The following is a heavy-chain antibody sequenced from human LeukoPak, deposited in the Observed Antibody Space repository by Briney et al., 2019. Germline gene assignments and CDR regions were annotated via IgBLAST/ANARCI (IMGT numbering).Heavy chain of an antibody. D-gene: IGHD6-13*01. V-gene: IGHV3-21*01. Sequence: GGSLRLSCAASGFTFSSYRMNWVRQAPGKGLEWVSSISSSSSYIYYADSVKGRFTISRDNAKNSLYLQMNSLRAEDTAVYYCARDKGSSWFFDYWGQGTLVTVSS. CDR3: ARDKGSSWFFDY. CDR2: ISSSSSYI. CDR1: GFTFSSYR. J-gene: IGHJ4*02.